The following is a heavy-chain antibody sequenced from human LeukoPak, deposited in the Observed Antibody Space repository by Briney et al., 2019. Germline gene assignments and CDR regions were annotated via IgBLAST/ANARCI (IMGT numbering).Heavy chain of an antibody. J-gene: IGHJ3*02. D-gene: IGHD6-6*01. Sequence: GGSLRLSCAASGFTFRTYAMIWVRQAPGKGLEWVSSITGSGGDTYYADSVKGRFTISRDNSKNTLYLQMNSLRAEDTAVYYCAKAYSSYAFDIWGQGTMVTVSS. CDR1: GFTFRTYA. CDR2: ITGSGGDT. V-gene: IGHV3-23*01. CDR3: AKAYSSYAFDI.